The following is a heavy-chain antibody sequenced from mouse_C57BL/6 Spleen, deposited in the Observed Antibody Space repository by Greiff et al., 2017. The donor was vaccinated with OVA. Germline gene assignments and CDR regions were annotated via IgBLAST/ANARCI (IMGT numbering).Heavy chain of an antibody. CDR3: AREPWDWYFDV. CDR2: INPNNGGT. D-gene: IGHD4-1*01. J-gene: IGHJ1*03. Sequence: VQLQQSGPELAKPGASVKMSCKASGYTFTDYNMHWVKQSHGKSLEWIGYINPNNGGTSYNQKFKGKATLTVNQSSSTAYMELRSLTSEDSAVYYCAREPWDWYFDVWGTGTTVTVSS. V-gene: IGHV1-22*01. CDR1: GYTFTDYN.